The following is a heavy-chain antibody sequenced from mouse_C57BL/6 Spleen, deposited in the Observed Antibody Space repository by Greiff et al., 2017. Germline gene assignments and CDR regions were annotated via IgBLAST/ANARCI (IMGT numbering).Heavy chain of an antibody. J-gene: IGHJ4*01. CDR2: IRSKSNNYAT. CDR3: VSHYYGHDGEYAMDY. Sequence: EMKVVESGGGLVQPKGSLKLSCAASGFSFNTYAMNWVRQAPGKGLEWVARIRSKSNNYATYYADSVKDRFTISRDDSESMLYLQMNNLKTEDTAMYYCVSHYYGHDGEYAMDYWGQGTSVTVSS. D-gene: IGHD2-2*01. CDR1: GFSFNTYA. V-gene: IGHV10-1*01.